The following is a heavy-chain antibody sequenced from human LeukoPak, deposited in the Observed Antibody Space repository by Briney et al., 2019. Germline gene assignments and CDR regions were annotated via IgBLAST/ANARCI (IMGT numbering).Heavy chain of an antibody. D-gene: IGHD4-17*01. CDR3: ARDISLMTTVTRGAGGLDY. V-gene: IGHV4-59*01. CDR2: IYYSGST. J-gene: IGHJ4*02. Sequence: SETLSLTCTVSGGSISNNYWSWFRQPPGKGLEWIGYIYYSGSTNYNPSLKSRVTISVDTSKNQFSLKLSSVTAADTAVYYCARDISLMTTVTRGAGGLDYWGQGTLVTVSS. CDR1: GGSISNNY.